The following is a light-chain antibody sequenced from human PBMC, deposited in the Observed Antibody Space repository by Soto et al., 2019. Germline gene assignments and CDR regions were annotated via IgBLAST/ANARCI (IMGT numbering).Light chain of an antibody. CDR3: QQYGSSPSQT. J-gene: IGKJ4*01. V-gene: IGKV3-20*01. Sequence: EIVLTQSPGTLSLSPGERATLSCRASQSVNSKYLAWYQQKPGQAPRLLIYGASSRVTGIPDRFSGSGSGTDFTLTISRLEPEDFAVYYCQQYGSSPSQTFGGGTKVEIK. CDR1: QSVNSKY. CDR2: GAS.